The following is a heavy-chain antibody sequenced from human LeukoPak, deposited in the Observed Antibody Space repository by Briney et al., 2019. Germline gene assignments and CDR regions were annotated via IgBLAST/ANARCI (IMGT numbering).Heavy chain of an antibody. CDR2: FDPEDGET. Sequence: GASVKVSCKVSGYTLTELSMHWVRQAPGKGLEGVGGFDPEDGETIYAQKFQGRVTMTEDTSTDTAYMELSSLRSEDTAVYYCASNLIIVGAKGDAEYFQHWGQGTLVTVSS. CDR3: ASNLIIVGAKGDAEYFQH. V-gene: IGHV1-24*01. CDR1: GYTLTELS. J-gene: IGHJ1*01. D-gene: IGHD1-26*01.